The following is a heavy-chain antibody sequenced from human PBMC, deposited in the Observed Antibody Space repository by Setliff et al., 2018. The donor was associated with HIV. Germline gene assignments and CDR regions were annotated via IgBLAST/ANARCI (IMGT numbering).Heavy chain of an antibody. CDR3: AREIGVYDSSGYYYVPDAFDI. V-gene: IGHV1-18*01. CDR2: ISAYNGNT. J-gene: IGHJ3*02. D-gene: IGHD3-22*01. CDR1: GYTFTSYG. Sequence: ASVKVSCKASGYTFTSYGISWVRQAPGQGLEWMGWISAYNGNTNYAQKLQGRVTMTTDTSTSTAYMELRSLRSDDTAAYYCAREIGVYDSSGYYYVPDAFDIWGQGAMVTVSS.